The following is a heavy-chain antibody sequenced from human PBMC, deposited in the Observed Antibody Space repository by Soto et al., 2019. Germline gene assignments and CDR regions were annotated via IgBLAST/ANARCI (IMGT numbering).Heavy chain of an antibody. V-gene: IGHV3-23*01. Sequence: GGSLRLSCAASGFTFSSYAMSWVRQAPGKGLEWVSAISGSGGSTYYADSVKGRFSISRDNSKNTLYLQMNSLRAEDTAVYYCAKDPPKHLTNYYDSSGYYDDAFDIWGQGTMVTVSS. D-gene: IGHD3-22*01. CDR1: GFTFSSYA. CDR2: ISGSGGST. CDR3: AKDPPKHLTNYYDSSGYYDDAFDI. J-gene: IGHJ3*02.